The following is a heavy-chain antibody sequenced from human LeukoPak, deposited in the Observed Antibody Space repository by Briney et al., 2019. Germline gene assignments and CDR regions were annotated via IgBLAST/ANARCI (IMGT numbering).Heavy chain of an antibody. CDR3: ARHQDCSSTSCYSGDAFDI. V-gene: IGHV1-69*05. CDR2: IIPIFGTA. CDR1: GGTSSSYA. J-gene: IGHJ3*02. Sequence: SVKVSCKASGGTSSSYAISWVRQAPGQGLEWMGRIIPIFGTANYAQKFQGRVTITTDESTSTAYMELSSLRSEDTAVYYCARHQDCSSTSCYSGDAFDIWGQGTMVTVSS. D-gene: IGHD2-2*01.